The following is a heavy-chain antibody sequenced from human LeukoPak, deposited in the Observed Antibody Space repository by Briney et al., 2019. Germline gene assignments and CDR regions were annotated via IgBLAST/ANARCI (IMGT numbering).Heavy chain of an antibody. V-gene: IGHV4-59*08. CDR3: ARHIYGDSVAFDV. J-gene: IGHJ3*01. Sequence: SDTVSLMCAVSGGPSTSYYWSWIRQPPGKGLEWIAYLYFSGSTNYNPSLKSRVIISIDTSTNQFSLKLSSVTAADTALYFCARHIYGDSVAFDVWGQGTMVTVSS. D-gene: IGHD4-17*01. CDR1: GGPSTSYY. CDR2: LYFSGST.